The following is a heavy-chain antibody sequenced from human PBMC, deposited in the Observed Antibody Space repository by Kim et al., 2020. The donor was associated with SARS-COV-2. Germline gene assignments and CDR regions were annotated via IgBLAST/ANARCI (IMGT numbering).Heavy chain of an antibody. D-gene: IGHD2-21*01. Sequence: GGSLRLSCVVSGFNLRGNNMDWVRQAPGKGLDWLSFISGTGNTINYADSVKGRFTASRDDAKNSVYLQMNSLRDEDTAVYYCVGAGDFSYLGQGTLVTVSS. J-gene: IGHJ4*02. CDR1: GFNLRGNN. V-gene: IGHV3-48*02. CDR3: VGAGDFSY. CDR2: ISGTGNTI.